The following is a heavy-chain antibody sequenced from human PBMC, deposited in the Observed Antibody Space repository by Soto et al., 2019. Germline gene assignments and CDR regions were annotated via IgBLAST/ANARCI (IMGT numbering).Heavy chain of an antibody. V-gene: IGHV3-48*02. Sequence: QLGVPLRLSCAASGFTFSSYSMNWVRQSPGKGLEWVSYISSSSSTIYYADSVKGRFTISRDNAKNSLYLQMNSLRDEDTAVYYCAREFSWNYYDSSGYYRHYYGMDVWGQGTTVTVSS. D-gene: IGHD3-22*01. CDR2: ISSSSSTI. J-gene: IGHJ6*02. CDR3: AREFSWNYYDSSGYYRHYYGMDV. CDR1: GFTFSSYS.